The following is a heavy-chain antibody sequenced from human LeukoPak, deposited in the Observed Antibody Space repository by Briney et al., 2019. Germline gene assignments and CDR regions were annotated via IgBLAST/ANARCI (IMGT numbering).Heavy chain of an antibody. D-gene: IGHD2-8*01. J-gene: IGHJ4*02. CDR1: GFTFDDYG. Sequence: GGSLRLSCAASGFTFDDYGMIWVRQAPGKGLEWVSGINWNGGSTGYADSVKGRFTISRDNAKNSLYLQMNSLRAEDTALYYCAREYCTNGVCYQAAFDYWGQGTLVTVSS. CDR2: INWNGGST. CDR3: AREYCTNGVCYQAAFDY. V-gene: IGHV3-20*04.